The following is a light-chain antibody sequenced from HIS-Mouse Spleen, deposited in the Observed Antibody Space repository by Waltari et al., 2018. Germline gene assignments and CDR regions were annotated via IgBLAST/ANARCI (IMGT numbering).Light chain of an antibody. Sequence: QSALTQPASVSGSPGQSITISCTGTSSDVGGYNYVSWYQQHPGKAPKLMIYHVSNRPSGVANRFCGSKSGNTASLTISGLQAEDEADYYCSSYTSSSTYVFGTGTKVTVL. V-gene: IGLV2-14*03. CDR2: HVS. CDR3: SSYTSSSTYV. J-gene: IGLJ1*01. CDR1: SSDVGGYNY.